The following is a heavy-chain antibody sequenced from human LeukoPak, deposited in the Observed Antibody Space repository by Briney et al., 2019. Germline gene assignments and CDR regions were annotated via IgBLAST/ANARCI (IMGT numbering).Heavy chain of an antibody. CDR1: GYTFTGYY. J-gene: IGHJ4*02. CDR3: ARAPPHYYGSGSYLWYFDY. Sequence: ASVKVSCKASGYTFTGYYMHWVRQAPGQGLEGMGWINPNSGGTNYAQKFQGRVTMTRDTSISTAYMELSRLRSADTAVYYCARAPPHYYGSGSYLWYFDYWGQGTLVTVSS. V-gene: IGHV1-2*02. CDR2: INPNSGGT. D-gene: IGHD3-10*01.